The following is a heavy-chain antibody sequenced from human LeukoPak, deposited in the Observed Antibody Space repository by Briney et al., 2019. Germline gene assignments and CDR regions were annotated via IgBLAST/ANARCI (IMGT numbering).Heavy chain of an antibody. D-gene: IGHD3-16*01. Sequence: PGGSLRLSCAASGFTFSSYSMIWVRQAPGKGLEWVSYISSSSSTIYYADSVKGRFTISRDNSKNTLYLQMNSLRAEDTAVYYCARVITFPDYWGQGTLVTVSS. CDR2: ISSSSSTI. J-gene: IGHJ4*02. CDR1: GFTFSSYS. V-gene: IGHV3-48*01. CDR3: ARVITFPDY.